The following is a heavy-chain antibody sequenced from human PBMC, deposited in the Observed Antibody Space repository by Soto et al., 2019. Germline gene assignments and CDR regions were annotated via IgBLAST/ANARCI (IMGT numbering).Heavy chain of an antibody. D-gene: IGHD3-3*01. CDR2: ISYDGSNK. CDR3: AREASGYYMYYYYYGMDV. V-gene: IGHV3-30-3*01. J-gene: IGHJ6*02. Sequence: GGSLRLSCAASGFTFSSYAMHWVRQAPGKGLEWVAVISYDGSNKYYADSVKGRFTISRDNSKNTLYLQMNSLRAEDTAVYYCAREASGYYMYYYYYGMDVWGQGTKVTVSS. CDR1: GFTFSSYA.